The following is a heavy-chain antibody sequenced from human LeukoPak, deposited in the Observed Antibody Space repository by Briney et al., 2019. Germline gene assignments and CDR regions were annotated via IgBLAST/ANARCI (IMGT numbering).Heavy chain of an antibody. CDR3: ARDTPLLGYCSGGSCLLPYYYYMDV. D-gene: IGHD2-15*01. CDR2: ISSSSSTT. CDR1: GFTFSSYS. Sequence: GGSLRLXCAASGFTFSSYSMNWVRQAPGKGLEWVSYISSSSSTTYYADSVKGRFTISRDNAKNSLYLQMNSLRAEDTAVYYCARDTPLLGYCSGGSCLLPYYYYMDVWGKGTTVTVSS. V-gene: IGHV3-48*01. J-gene: IGHJ6*03.